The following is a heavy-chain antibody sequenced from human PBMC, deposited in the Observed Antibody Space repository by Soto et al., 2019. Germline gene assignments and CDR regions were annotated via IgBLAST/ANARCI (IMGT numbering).Heavy chain of an antibody. CDR1: GGSISSGGYY. V-gene: IGHV4-31*03. D-gene: IGHD1-26*01. J-gene: IGHJ5*02. Sequence: PSETLSLTCTVSGGSISSGGYYWSWIRHHPGKGLEWIGYIYYSGSTYYNPSLKSRVTISVDTSKNQFSLKLSSVTAADTAVYYCARDRGGGSYPLSWFDPWGQGTLVTVSS. CDR3: ARDRGGGSYPLSWFDP. CDR2: IYYSGST.